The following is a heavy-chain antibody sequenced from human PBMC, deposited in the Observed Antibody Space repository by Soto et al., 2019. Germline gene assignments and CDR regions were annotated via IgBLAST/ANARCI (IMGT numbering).Heavy chain of an antibody. J-gene: IGHJ1*01. D-gene: IGHD6-6*01. CDR1: GVTFSNYG. Sequence: QVQLVQAGAEVKKPGSSVKVSCKTSGVTFSNYGFSWVRQARGQGLEWMGGISATFGTADYPQKFQDRVTITADISTSTIYMELSRLRXXDTAVYYCVRAGDVAALXXXXXXXXXXXXTQVTV. CDR3: VRAGDVAALXXXXXXXX. CDR2: ISATFGTA. V-gene: IGHV1-69*06.